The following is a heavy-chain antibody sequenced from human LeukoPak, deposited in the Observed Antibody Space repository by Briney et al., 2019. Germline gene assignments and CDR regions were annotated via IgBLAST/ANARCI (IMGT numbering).Heavy chain of an antibody. Sequence: GESLQISCKGSGYTFTNYWIGWVRQMPGKGLEWMGIIHPADSDTRYSPSFQGQVTISADKSLSTAYLQWSSLKASDTAMYYCARPLGDGFNLDAFDIWGQGTMVTVSS. J-gene: IGHJ3*02. CDR1: GYTFTNYW. D-gene: IGHD5-24*01. CDR3: ARPLGDGFNLDAFDI. CDR2: IHPADSDT. V-gene: IGHV5-51*01.